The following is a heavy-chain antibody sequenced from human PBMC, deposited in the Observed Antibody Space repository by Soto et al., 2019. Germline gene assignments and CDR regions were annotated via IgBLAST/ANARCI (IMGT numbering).Heavy chain of an antibody. J-gene: IGHJ6*04. CDR1: GFTFDDYA. D-gene: IGHD6-13*01. CDR3: AKDMRGGSSSSRYYYGVDV. V-gene: IGHV3-9*01. Sequence: EVQLVESGGGVVQPGRSLRLSCAASGFTFDDYAMHWVRQAPGKGLECGSGLSWDSGTIVYLDSVKGRFTISRDNAKNSRYLQMNSLRAEDTALYYCAKDMRGGSSSSRYYYGVDVGGKGTTVTVSS. CDR2: LSWDSGTI.